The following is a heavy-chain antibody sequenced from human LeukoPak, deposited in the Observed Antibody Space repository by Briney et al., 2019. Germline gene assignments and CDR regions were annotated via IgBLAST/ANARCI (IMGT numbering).Heavy chain of an antibody. D-gene: IGHD5-18*01. CDR2: ITGSGGST. V-gene: IGHV3-23*01. CDR1: GFTFSSSG. Sequence: GGSLRLSCAASGFTFSSSGMGWFRQAPGKGLECFSPITGSGGSTSYTDSVKGRFTISRDNSKNTLYLQMNSLRAEDTAVYYCARGRNTGRQFYFDYWGQGTLVTVAS. J-gene: IGHJ4*02. CDR3: ARGRNTGRQFYFDY.